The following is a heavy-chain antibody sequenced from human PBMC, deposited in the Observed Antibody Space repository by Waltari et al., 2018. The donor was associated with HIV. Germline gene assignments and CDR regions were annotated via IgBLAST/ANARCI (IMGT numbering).Heavy chain of an antibody. CDR3: ARVWAKSYFDY. D-gene: IGHD3-16*01. CDR1: GFTFSSYW. CDR2: IRQDGSEK. Sequence: EVQLVESGGGLVQPGGSLRLSCAATGFTFSSYWMSCVRQAPGKGLECVANIRQDGSEKYYVDSVKCRFTSSRDNAKNSLYLQMNSLRAEDTAVYYCARVWAKSYFDYWGQGTLVTVSS. V-gene: IGHV3-7*01. J-gene: IGHJ4*02.